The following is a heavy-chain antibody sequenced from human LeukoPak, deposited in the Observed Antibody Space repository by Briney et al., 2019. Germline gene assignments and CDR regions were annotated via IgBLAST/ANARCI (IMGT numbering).Heavy chain of an antibody. V-gene: IGHV3-21*01. CDR3: ARATDGDYVPY. CDR2: ISSSSSYI. Sequence: GGSLRLSCAASGFIFTNYFMSWVRQAPGKGLEWVSSISSSSSYINYADSVKGRFTISRDNAKNSLYLQMNSLRAEDTAVYYCARATDGDYVPYWGQGTLVTVSS. J-gene: IGHJ4*02. CDR1: GFIFTNYF. D-gene: IGHD4-17*01.